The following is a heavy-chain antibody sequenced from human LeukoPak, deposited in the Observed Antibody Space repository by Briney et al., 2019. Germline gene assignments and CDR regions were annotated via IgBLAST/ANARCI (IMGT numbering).Heavy chain of an antibody. CDR3: ARRPMVTYYYYYGMDV. CDR1: GFTFSSYA. J-gene: IGHJ6*02. V-gene: IGHV3-30-3*01. Sequence: GGSLRLSCAASGFTFSSYAMHWVRQAPGKGLEWVAVISYDGSNKYYADSVKGRFTISRDNSKNTLYLQMNSLRAEDTAVYYCARRPMVTYYYYYGMDVWGQGTTVTVSS. CDR2: ISYDGSNK. D-gene: IGHD5-18*01.